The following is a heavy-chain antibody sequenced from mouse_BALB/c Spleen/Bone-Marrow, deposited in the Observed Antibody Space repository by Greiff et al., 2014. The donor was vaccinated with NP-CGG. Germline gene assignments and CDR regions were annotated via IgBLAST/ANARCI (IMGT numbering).Heavy chain of an antibody. V-gene: IGHV2-6-2*01. CDR2: IWSDGST. Sequence: VQRVESEPDLVSPSQSLSITCTVSGFSLTSYGVHWVRQSPGKGLEWLVVIWSDGSTTYNSALKSRLSISKDNSKSQVFLKMNSLQTDDTAMYYCARHDNDGYYLAYWGQGTLVTVSA. CDR3: ARHDNDGYYLAY. J-gene: IGHJ3*01. CDR1: GFSLTSYG. D-gene: IGHD2-3*01.